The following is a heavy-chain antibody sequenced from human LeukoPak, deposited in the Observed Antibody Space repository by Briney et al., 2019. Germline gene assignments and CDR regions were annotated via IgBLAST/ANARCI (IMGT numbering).Heavy chain of an antibody. CDR1: GGSIFSYY. V-gene: IGHV4-39*01. CDR2: IYNSGST. CDR3: ARQAYSSNLGWFDP. J-gene: IGHJ5*02. D-gene: IGHD6-13*01. Sequence: SETLSLTCTVSGGSIFSYYWGWIRQPPGKGLEWIGNIYNSGSTYYNPSLKSRVTISVDTSKNQFSLKLSSVTAADTAVYYCARQAYSSNLGWFDPWGQGTLVTVSS.